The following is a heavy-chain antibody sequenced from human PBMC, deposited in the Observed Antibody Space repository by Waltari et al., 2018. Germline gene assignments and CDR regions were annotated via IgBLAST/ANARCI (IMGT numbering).Heavy chain of an antibody. J-gene: IGHJ4*02. CDR2: ISSISTYI. CDR3: ATSITIHIASHFDN. Sequence: DVQLVESGGGLVKPGGSLRLSCAASGFNLITYSMNWVRQAPGKGPECVSSISSISTYIYYADSVKGRFTISRDNAKNSLFLQMDSLRAEDTAVYYCATSITIHIASHFDNWGRGALVTVSS. CDR1: GFNLITYS. V-gene: IGHV3-21*06. D-gene: IGHD5-12*01.